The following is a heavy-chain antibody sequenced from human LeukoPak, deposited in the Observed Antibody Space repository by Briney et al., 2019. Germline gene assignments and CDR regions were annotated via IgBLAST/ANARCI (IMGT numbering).Heavy chain of an antibody. V-gene: IGHV3-64*01. CDR1: GFTFSSYA. Sequence: GGSLRLSCAASGFTFSSYAMHWVRQAPGKGLEYVSAISSNGGSTYYANSVKGIFTISRDNSKNTLYLQMGSLRAEDMAVYYCARENGYNYGFDYWGQGTLVTVSS. CDR3: ARENGYNYGFDY. J-gene: IGHJ4*02. D-gene: IGHD5-24*01. CDR2: ISSNGGST.